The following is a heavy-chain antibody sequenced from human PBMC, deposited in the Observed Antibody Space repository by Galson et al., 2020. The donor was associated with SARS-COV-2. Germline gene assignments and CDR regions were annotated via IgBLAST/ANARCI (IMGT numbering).Heavy chain of an antibody. CDR1: GFTFSSYG. Sequence: GESLKISCAASGFTFSSYGMHWVRQAPGKGLEWVAVISYDGSNKYYADSVKGRFTISRDNSKNTLYLQMNSLRAEDTAVYYCAKDTFLYCGGDCYSGYFDYWGQGTLVTVSS. CDR2: ISYDGSNK. V-gene: IGHV3-30*18. J-gene: IGHJ4*02. D-gene: IGHD2-21*02. CDR3: AKDTFLYCGGDCYSGYFDY.